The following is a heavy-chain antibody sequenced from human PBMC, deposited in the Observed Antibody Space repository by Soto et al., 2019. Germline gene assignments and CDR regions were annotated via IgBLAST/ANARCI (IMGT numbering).Heavy chain of an antibody. CDR3: SRGQYYHDEGDVDF. Sequence: QVQLVESGGGVVQPGRSLRLSCAGSGFTFSSYAMHWVRQAPGTGLEWMAVISYDGSQKYYADSVKGRFTISRDNSKNTVFLQMDSLRAEDTAVYYCSRGQYYHDEGDVDFWGQGTLVTVSS. J-gene: IGHJ4*02. D-gene: IGHD3-22*01. V-gene: IGHV3-30*04. CDR1: GFTFSSYA. CDR2: ISYDGSQK.